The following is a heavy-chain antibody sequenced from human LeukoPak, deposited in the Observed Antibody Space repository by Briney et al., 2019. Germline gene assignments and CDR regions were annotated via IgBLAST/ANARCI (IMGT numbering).Heavy chain of an antibody. Sequence: GGSLRLSCAASGFTFSSYWMSWVRQAPGKGLEWVANIKQDGSEKYYVDSVKGRFTISRDNAKNSLYLQTNSLRAEDTAVYYCARDWYYDFWSGGDYWGQGTLVTVSS. CDR3: ARDWYYDFWSGGDY. CDR2: IKQDGSEK. CDR1: GFTFSSYW. D-gene: IGHD3-3*01. J-gene: IGHJ4*02. V-gene: IGHV3-7*01.